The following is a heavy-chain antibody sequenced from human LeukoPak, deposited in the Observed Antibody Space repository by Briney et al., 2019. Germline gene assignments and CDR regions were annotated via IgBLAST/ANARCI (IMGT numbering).Heavy chain of an antibody. D-gene: IGHD2/OR15-2a*01. CDR1: GITLSNYW. J-gene: IGHJ3*02. Sequence: PGGSLRLSCAASGITLSNYWMSWVRQAPGKGLEWVANIQQDGSEKYYVDSVRGRFTISRDNAKNSLYLQMNSLRDEDTAVYYCAELRSSTVDIWGQGTMVTVSS. CDR3: AELRSSTVDI. V-gene: IGHV3-7*01. CDR2: IQQDGSEK.